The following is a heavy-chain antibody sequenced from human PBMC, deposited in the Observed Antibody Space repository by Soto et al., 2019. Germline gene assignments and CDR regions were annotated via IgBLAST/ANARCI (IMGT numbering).Heavy chain of an antibody. Sequence: SETLSLTCTVSGDSISSYYWNWIRQPPGKGLEWIGYIYYSGTTNYNPSLTSRVTISVDTSKNQFSLNLSSVTAADTAVYYCARDRSGSYSYYGMDVWGQGTTVTVYS. CDR2: IYYSGTT. CDR1: GDSISSYY. D-gene: IGHD1-26*01. V-gene: IGHV4-59*12. CDR3: ARDRSGSYSYYGMDV. J-gene: IGHJ6*02.